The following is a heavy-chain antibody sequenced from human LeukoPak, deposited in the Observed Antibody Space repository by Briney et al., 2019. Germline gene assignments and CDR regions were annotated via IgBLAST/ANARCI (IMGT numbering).Heavy chain of an antibody. CDR3: ARAIRSPYYGSGSYLFYYYYMDV. V-gene: IGHV1-8*03. D-gene: IGHD3-10*01. CDR2: MNANSGNT. CDR1: GYTFTSYD. Sequence: ASVKVSCKASGYTFTSYDINWVRQATGQGLEWMGWMNANSGNTGYAQKFQGRVTITRNTSISTAYMELSSLRSEDTAVYYCARAIRSPYYGSGSYLFYYYYMDVWGKGTTVTVSS. J-gene: IGHJ6*03.